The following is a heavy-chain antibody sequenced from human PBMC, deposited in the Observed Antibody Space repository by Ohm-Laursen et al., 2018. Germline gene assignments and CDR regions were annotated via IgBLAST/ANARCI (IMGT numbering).Heavy chain of an antibody. Sequence: GASVKVSCKASGYTFTSYYMHWVRQAPGQGLEWMGIINPSGGSTSYAQKFQERVTITRDMSTSTAYMELSSLRSEDTAVYYCAAEAGIAVAGTVYWGQGTLVTVSS. J-gene: IGHJ4*02. CDR3: AAEAGIAVAGTVY. CDR2: INPSGGST. CDR1: GYTFTSYY. D-gene: IGHD6-19*01. V-gene: IGHV1-46*01.